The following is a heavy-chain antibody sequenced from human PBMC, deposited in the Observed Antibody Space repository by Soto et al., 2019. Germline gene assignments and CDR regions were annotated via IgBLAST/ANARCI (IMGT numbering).Heavy chain of an antibody. CDR1: GGSISGADSY. V-gene: IGHV4-39*02. J-gene: IGHJ3*01. Sequence: QLQLHESGPGLVKPSETLSLTCTVSGGSISGADSYWGWFRQAPGKGLEWIGSIYYTGNTYSSPSLKSRVTISVDTSTNHFSLEMRAGTAADTAVYYCATTVTSEGMDGFHVWGPGRMVSVSS. CDR3: ATTVTSEGMDGFHV. D-gene: IGHD4-17*01. CDR2: IYYTGNT.